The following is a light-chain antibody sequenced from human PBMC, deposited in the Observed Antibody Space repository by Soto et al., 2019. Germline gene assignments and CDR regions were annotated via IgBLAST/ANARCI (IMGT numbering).Light chain of an antibody. J-gene: IGKJ1*01. CDR3: QQRANWPRT. V-gene: IGKV3-11*01. CDR2: DSI. Sequence: EIVLTQSPATLSLSPGETATLSCRASQGVATYLAWYQQKPGQAPRLLIYDSIRGAAGTPPRFSGSGSGTDFTLTISSLEPEDFAVYYCQQRANWPRTFGQGTKLEIK. CDR1: QGVATY.